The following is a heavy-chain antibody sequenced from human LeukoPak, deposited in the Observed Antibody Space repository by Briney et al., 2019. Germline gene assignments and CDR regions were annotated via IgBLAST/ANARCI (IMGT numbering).Heavy chain of an antibody. Sequence: TSVKVSCKASGYTFTSYDINWVRQATGQGLEWMGWMNPNSGNTGYAQKFQGRVTMTRNTSISTAYMELSSLRSEDTAVYYCARARTVRSYARWLQPREKGGHWFDPWGQGTLVTVSS. D-gene: IGHD5-24*01. CDR2: MNPNSGNT. V-gene: IGHV1-8*01. CDR3: ARARTVRSYARWLQPREKGGHWFDP. J-gene: IGHJ5*02. CDR1: GYTFTSYD.